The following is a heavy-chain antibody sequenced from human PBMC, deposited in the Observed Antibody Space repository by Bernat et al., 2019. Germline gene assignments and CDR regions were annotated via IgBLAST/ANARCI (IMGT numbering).Heavy chain of an antibody. V-gene: IGHV1-18*01. CDR3: ARAPRLFYYDSSGYYRFDY. CDR1: GYTFTSYG. D-gene: IGHD3-22*01. CDR2: ISAYNGNT. J-gene: IGHJ4*02. Sequence: QVQLVQSGAEVKKPGASVKVSCKASGYTFTSYGISWVRQAPGQGLEWMGWISAYNGNTNYAQKLQGRVTMTTDTSSSTAYMELRSLRSDDTAVYYCARAPRLFYYDSSGYYRFDYWGQGTLVTVSS.